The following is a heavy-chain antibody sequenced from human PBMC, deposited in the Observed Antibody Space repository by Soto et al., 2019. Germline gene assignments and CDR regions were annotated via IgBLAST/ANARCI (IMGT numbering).Heavy chain of an antibody. V-gene: IGHV3-11*05. CDR1: GFTFSDYY. J-gene: IGHJ2*01. Sequence: QVQLVESGGGLVKPGGSLRLSCAASGFTFSDYYMTWIRQAPGRGLEWVSYISSTSTYTNYADSVKGRFTISRDNAKNSQYLQMNSLRAEDTAVHYCARDDSGYAGYFDLWGRGTLVTVSS. CDR2: ISSTSTYT. D-gene: IGHD5-12*01. CDR3: ARDDSGYAGYFDL.